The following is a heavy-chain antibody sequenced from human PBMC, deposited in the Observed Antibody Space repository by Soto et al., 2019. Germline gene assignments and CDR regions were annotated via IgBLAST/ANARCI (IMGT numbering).Heavy chain of an antibody. CDR1: GFRFSNYA. V-gene: IGHV3-23*01. CDR3: AKAKGSFDHTGPDQ. D-gene: IGHD2-8*02. Sequence: EVQLLESGGGLRQPGGSLRLSCATSGFRFSNYAMSWVRQAPGKGLEWVSGFGVDYVTYYADSVRGRFTISRDNSKNTLYLQMTSLTAEDTALYYCAKAKGSFDHTGPDQWGQGTLVTVSS. CDR2: FGVDYVT. J-gene: IGHJ4*02.